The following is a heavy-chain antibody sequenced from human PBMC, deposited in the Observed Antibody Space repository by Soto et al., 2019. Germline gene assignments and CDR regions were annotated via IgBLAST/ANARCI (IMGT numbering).Heavy chain of an antibody. Sequence: GGSLRLSCVTSGFTFNAYGMNWVRQAPGKGLEWVAVISYDGSNKYYADSVKGRFTISRDNSKNTLYLQMNSLRAEDTAVYYCAKDQVLLWFGELFRFDYWGQGTLVTVSS. J-gene: IGHJ4*02. CDR1: GFTFNAYG. D-gene: IGHD3-10*01. CDR2: ISYDGSNK. V-gene: IGHV3-30*18. CDR3: AKDQVLLWFGELFRFDY.